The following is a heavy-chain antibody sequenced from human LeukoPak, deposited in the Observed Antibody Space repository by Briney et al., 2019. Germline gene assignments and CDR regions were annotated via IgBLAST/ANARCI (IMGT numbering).Heavy chain of an antibody. Sequence: GGSLRLSCAASGFTFSSYAMSWARQAPGKGLEWVSGISGSGGSAYYADSVKGRLTISRDSFKNTLYLQMNSLRAEDTAVYYCVKGSNYYYYYYMDVWGKGTTVTVSS. J-gene: IGHJ6*03. D-gene: IGHD4-11*01. V-gene: IGHV3-23*01. CDR1: GFTFSSYA. CDR3: VKGSNYYYYYYMDV. CDR2: ISGSGGSA.